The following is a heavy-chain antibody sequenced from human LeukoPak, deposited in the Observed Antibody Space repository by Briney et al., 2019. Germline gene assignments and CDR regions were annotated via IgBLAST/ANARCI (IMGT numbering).Heavy chain of an antibody. CDR3: ARDDYGGNSGLFDY. J-gene: IGHJ4*02. CDR1: GYTFTNYG. V-gene: IGHV1-18*01. D-gene: IGHD4-23*01. Sequence: ASVKVSCKASGYTFTNYGISWVRQAPGQGPEWMGWINGYNGNTKNEQKFQGRVTMTTDTSTSTAYMELRSLRSDDTAVYYCARDDYGGNSGLFDYWGQGTRVTVSS. CDR2: INGYNGNT.